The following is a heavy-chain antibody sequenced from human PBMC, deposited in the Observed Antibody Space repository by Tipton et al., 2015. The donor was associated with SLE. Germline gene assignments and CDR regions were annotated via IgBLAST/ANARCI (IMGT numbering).Heavy chain of an antibody. CDR1: GFNFNNYG. CDR3: ARESGYCSSASCTAGARPEDY. J-gene: IGHJ4*02. D-gene: IGHD2-2*01. CDR2: VSRSSSVI. Sequence: GSLRLSCAASGFNFNNYGMNWVRQAPGKGLEWVSYVSRSSSVIYYADSVKGRFSISRDNAKNSLYLQMNSLRAEDTAVYYCARESGYCSSASCTAGARPEDYWGQGTLVTVSS. V-gene: IGHV3-48*01.